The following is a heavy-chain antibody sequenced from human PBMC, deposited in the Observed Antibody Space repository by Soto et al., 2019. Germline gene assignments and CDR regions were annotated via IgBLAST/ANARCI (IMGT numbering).Heavy chain of an antibody. CDR1: GGSFSGYY. Sequence: SETLSLTCAVYGGSFSGYYWSWIRQPPGKGLEWIGEINHSGSTNYNPSLKSRVTISVDTSKNQFSLKLSSVTAADTAVYYCARRGYCSGGSCYGPAFDIWGQGTMVTVSS. V-gene: IGHV4-34*01. D-gene: IGHD2-15*01. CDR2: INHSGST. CDR3: ARRGYCSGGSCYGPAFDI. J-gene: IGHJ3*02.